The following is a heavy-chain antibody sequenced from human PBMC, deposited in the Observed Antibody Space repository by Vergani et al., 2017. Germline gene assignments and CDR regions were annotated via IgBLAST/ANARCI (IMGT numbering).Heavy chain of an antibody. Sequence: QVQLQESGPGLVKPSETLSLTCAVSGFSISSGYYWGWIRQPPGKGLEWIGNFFHGGSTYYNPSLKSRVTISVDTSKNQFSLRLTSVTAADTAVYYCTRHWAVVAANNWFDPWGQGTLVTVSS. CDR3: TRHWAVVAANNWFDP. V-gene: IGHV4-38-2*01. CDR2: FFHGGST. J-gene: IGHJ5*02. CDR1: GFSISSGYY. D-gene: IGHD2-15*01.